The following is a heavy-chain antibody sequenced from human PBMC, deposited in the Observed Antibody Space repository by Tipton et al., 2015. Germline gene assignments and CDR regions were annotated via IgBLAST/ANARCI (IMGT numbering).Heavy chain of an antibody. CDR1: GGSVSSASYY. J-gene: IGHJ4*02. CDR2: IYYTGST. V-gene: IGHV4-61*01. CDR3: ARTGYCSGGSCRFNYFDY. D-gene: IGHD2-15*01. Sequence: TLSLTCTVSGGSVSSASYYWSWIRQPPGKGLEWIAYIYYTGSTNYDASLKSRVTTSIDTSKDQFSLKLSSVTAADTALYYCARTGYCSGGSCRFNYFDYWGQGTLVTASS.